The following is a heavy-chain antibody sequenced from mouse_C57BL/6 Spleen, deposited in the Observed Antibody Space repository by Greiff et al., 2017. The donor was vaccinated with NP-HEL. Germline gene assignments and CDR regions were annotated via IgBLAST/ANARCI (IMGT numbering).Heavy chain of an antibody. CDR2: IRNKANGYTT. CDR3: ARSDGYYGFAY. Sequence: DVQLVESGGGLVQPGGSLSLSCAASGFTFTDYYMSWVRQPPGKALEWLGFIRNKANGYTTEYSASVKGRFTISRDNSQSILYLQMNALRAEDSATYYCARSDGYYGFAYWGQGTLVTVSA. J-gene: IGHJ3*01. V-gene: IGHV7-3*01. CDR1: GFTFTDYY. D-gene: IGHD2-3*01.